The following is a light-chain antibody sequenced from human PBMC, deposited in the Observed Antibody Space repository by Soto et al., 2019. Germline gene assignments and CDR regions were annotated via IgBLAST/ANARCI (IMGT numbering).Light chain of an antibody. CDR3: QQYNNCPPWT. CDR2: GAS. Sequence: EIVMTQSPATLSVSPGERATHSCRASQSVSSNLAWYQQKPGQAPRLLIYGASTRATGIPARFSGSGSGTEFTHTISSLQSEDFAVYYCQQYNNCPPWTFGQGTKVDIK. CDR1: QSVSSN. J-gene: IGKJ1*01. V-gene: IGKV3-15*01.